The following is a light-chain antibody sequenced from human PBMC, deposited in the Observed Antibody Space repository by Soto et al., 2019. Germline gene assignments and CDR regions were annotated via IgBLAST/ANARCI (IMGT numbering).Light chain of an antibody. Sequence: DILMTQSPDSLAVSLGERATINCKYSQSVLYSSNNKNYLAWYQQKPGQPPKLLIYWASTRESGVPDRFSGSGSGTDFTLTISSLQAEDVAVYYCQHYYTTPLTFGGGTKVDI. CDR3: QHYYTTPLT. J-gene: IGKJ4*01. V-gene: IGKV4-1*01. CDR2: WAS. CDR1: QSVLYSSNNKNY.